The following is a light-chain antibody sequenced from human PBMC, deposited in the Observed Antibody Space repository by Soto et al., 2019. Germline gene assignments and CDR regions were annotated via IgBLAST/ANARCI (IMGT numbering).Light chain of an antibody. Sequence: QSVLTQPASVSGSPGQSITISCTGTSSDVGGYNFVSWYQQHPGKAPKLMIYKVSNRPSGVSNRFSGSKSGNTASLTISGLQPEDEADYYCSSYTSTNTLGVFGGGTQLTVL. J-gene: IGLJ3*02. CDR1: SSDVGGYNF. CDR3: SSYTSTNTLGV. V-gene: IGLV2-14*01. CDR2: KVS.